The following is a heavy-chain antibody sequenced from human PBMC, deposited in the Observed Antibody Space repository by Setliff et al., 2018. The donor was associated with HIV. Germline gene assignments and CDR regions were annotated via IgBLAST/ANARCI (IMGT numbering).Heavy chain of an antibody. CDR2: ITAKFNGYVK. CDR1: GFTLSDHY. V-gene: IGHV3-72*01. CDR3: VRAAAGLDI. J-gene: IGHJ4*02. Sequence: HPGGSLRLSCAASGFTLSDHYIDWIRQPPGKGLEWVGRITAKFNGYVKEYAASVQGRFTISRDDSKDSLFLQMNNLKTEDTAVYYCVRAAAGLDIWSQGIRVTVSS.